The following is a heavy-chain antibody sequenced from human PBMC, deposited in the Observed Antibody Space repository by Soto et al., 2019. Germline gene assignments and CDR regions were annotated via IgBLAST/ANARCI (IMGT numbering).Heavy chain of an antibody. CDR3: ARDFFFVTSSPSGRIVS. J-gene: IGHJ5*01. D-gene: IGHD2-2*01. CDR1: GDSINSGAYF. Sequence: PSETLSLTCSVSGDSINSGAYFWTWVRQTPGKGLEWIAYIYYSGRTYYNPSLKSRLNISLDTSKNQFSLRLSSVTAADTAVYYCARDFFFVTSSPSGRIVSWCQGILVTV. CDR2: IYYSGRT. V-gene: IGHV4-31*03.